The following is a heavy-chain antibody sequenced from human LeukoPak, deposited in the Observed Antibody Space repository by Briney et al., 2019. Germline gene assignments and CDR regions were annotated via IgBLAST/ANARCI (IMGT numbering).Heavy chain of an antibody. CDR1: GFTFSSYA. D-gene: IGHD4-17*01. V-gene: IGHV3-23*01. CDR3: AKMGHWAVTNTHFDY. J-gene: IGHJ4*02. Sequence: PGGSLRLSCAASGFTFSSYAMSWVRQAPGKGLEWVSTISGSAGSTYYADSVKGRFTISRDNSKNTLYLQMNSLRAEDTAVYYCAKMGHWAVTNTHFDYWGQGTLVTVSS. CDR2: ISGSAGST.